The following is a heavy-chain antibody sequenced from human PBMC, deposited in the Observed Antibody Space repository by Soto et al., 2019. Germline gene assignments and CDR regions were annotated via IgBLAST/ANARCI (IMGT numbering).Heavy chain of an antibody. CDR2: IKQDGSEK. CDR1: GFTVSTYG. CDR3: AIQPAP. V-gene: IGHV3-7*01. Sequence: SLRLSCAASGFTVSTYGMSWVRQAPGRGLEWLANIKQDGSEKHYVDSVKGRFTISRDNAKNSLYLQINSLRAEDTAVYYCAIQPAPWGQGTLVTVSS. J-gene: IGHJ5*02.